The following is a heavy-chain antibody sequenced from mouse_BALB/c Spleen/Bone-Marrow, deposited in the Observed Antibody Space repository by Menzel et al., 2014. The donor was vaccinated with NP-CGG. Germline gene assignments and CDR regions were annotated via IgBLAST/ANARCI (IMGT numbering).Heavy chain of an antibody. CDR2: XRNKANGYTA. CDR1: GFTFTDYY. Sequence: EVQLQQSGGGLVQPGGSLRLSCATSGFTFTDYYMSWVRQPPGKALEWLGFXRNKANGYTAEYSASVKGRFTISRDNSQTILYLQMTTLRAEDSATYYCAREFTTXXXXYXDVWGAGTTVTVPS. D-gene: IGHD1-1*01. J-gene: IGHJ1*01. V-gene: IGHV7-3*02. CDR3: AREFTTXXXXYXDV.